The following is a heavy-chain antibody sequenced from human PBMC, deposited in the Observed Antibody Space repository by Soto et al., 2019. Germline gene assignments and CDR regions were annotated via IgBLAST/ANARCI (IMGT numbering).Heavy chain of an antibody. D-gene: IGHD3-9*01. CDR1: GGSIGSSNYF. CDR3: ARGLDPVLRLGGNAY. CDR2: IYKNGDT. V-gene: IGHV4-39*01. Sequence: QLQLQESGPGLVKPSETLSLTCTVSGGSIGSSNYFWGWIRQPPGKGLEWIGTIYKNGDTYYNPSLKRRVTVSVDTSKNQVYLNLRSVTAADTAVYYCARGLDPVLRLGGNAYWGQGTLVSFSS. J-gene: IGHJ4*02.